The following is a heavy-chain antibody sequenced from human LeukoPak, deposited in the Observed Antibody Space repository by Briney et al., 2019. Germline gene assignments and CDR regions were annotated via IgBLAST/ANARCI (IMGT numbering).Heavy chain of an antibody. CDR1: GGSISNYY. D-gene: IGHD6-13*01. CDR3: ARAGQQLVGVSRFGYFQH. Sequence: SETLSLTCTVSGGSISNYYWSWIRQPPGKGLEWIGYIYHSGSTYYNPSLKSRVTISVDRSKNQFSLKLTSVTSADTAVYYCARAGQQLVGVSRFGYFQHWGQGTLVTVSS. J-gene: IGHJ1*01. V-gene: IGHV4-59*01. CDR2: IYHSGST.